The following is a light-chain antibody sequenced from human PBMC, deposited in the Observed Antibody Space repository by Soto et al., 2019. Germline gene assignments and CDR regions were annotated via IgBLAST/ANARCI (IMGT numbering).Light chain of an antibody. J-gene: IGKJ2*01. CDR1: QNIRSY. CDR2: TAS. CDR3: QESFTTPYT. Sequence: DIQMTQFPSSLSASVGDTVTITCRASQNIRSYLNWYQQKPGKAPKILIYTASNLQSGVPSRFRGSESGTDFTLTISSLQPEDSATYICQESFTTPYTFGQGTKVEIK. V-gene: IGKV1-39*01.